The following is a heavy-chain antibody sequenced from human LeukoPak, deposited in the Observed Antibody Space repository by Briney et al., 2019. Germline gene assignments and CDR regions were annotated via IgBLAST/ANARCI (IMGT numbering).Heavy chain of an antibody. CDR3: ATDRGWRTSGYYLYYFEN. CDR2: IKHDGSEK. Sequence: GGSLRLSCAASGFIFTNYFMSWVRQAPGKGLEWVASIKHDGSEKYYVDSVRGRFTISRDNTMNSLYLQMSSLRAEDTAVYYCATDRGWRTSGYYLYYFENLGQGTLVTHSS. D-gene: IGHD3-3*01. V-gene: IGHV3-7*01. CDR1: GFIFTNYF. J-gene: IGHJ4*02.